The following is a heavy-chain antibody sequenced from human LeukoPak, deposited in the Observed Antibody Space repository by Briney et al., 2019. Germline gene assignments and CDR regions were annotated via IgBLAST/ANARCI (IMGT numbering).Heavy chain of an antibody. CDR1: GTXXSXA. D-gene: IGHD6-19*01. CDR2: IIPILGIA. V-gene: IGHV1-69*04. CDR3: ASTHAKEQWLVPYYFDY. J-gene: IGHJ4*02. Sequence: GTXXSXAISWVRQAPGQGLEWMGRIIPILGIANYAQKFQGRVTITADKSTSTAYMELSSLRSEDTAVYYCASTHAKEQWLVPYYFDYWGQGTLVTVSS.